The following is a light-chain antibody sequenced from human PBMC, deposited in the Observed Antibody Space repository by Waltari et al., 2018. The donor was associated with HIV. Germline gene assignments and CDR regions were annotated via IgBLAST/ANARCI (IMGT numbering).Light chain of an antibody. CDR2: GAS. CDR3: QQYNNWPLT. Sequence: VMTQSPATLSVSPGERATLSCRASQSVSSNLAWYQQKPGQAPRLLIYGASTRATGIPARFSGSGSGTEFTLTISSLQSEDFAVYYCQQYNNWPLTFGGGTKVEIK. V-gene: IGKV3-15*01. CDR1: QSVSSN. J-gene: IGKJ4*01.